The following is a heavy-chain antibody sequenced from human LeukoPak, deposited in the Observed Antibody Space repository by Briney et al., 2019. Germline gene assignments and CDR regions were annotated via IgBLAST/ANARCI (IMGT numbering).Heavy chain of an antibody. V-gene: IGHV3-21*01. J-gene: IGHJ4*02. CDR3: ARVTTQWLVSTIDY. CDR2: ISSSSSYI. D-gene: IGHD6-19*01. CDR1: GFTFSSYS. Sequence: GGSLRLSCAASGFTFSSYSMNWVRQAPGKGLEWVSSISSSSSYIYYADSVKGRFTISRDNAKNSLYLQMNSLRAEDTAVYYCARVTTQWLVSTIDYWGQGTLATVSS.